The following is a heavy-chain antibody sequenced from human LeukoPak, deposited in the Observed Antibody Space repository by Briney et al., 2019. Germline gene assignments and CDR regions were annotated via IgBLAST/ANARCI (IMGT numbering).Heavy chain of an antibody. J-gene: IGHJ4*02. CDR2: ISYDGSNK. V-gene: IGHV3-30-3*01. CDR1: GFTFSSYA. CDR3: VRDLDY. Sequence: GGSLRLSCAASGFTFSSYAMHWVRQAPGKGLEWVAVISYDGSNKYYADSVKGRFTISRDNSKNTLYLQMNSLRADDTAVYYCVRDLDYWGQGTLVTVSS.